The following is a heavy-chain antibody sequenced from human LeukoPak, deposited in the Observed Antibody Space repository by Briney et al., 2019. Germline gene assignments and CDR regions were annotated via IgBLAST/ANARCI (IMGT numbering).Heavy chain of an antibody. CDR3: ARVEEGYGSGRRENYYYYYMDV. J-gene: IGHJ6*03. D-gene: IGHD3-10*01. Sequence: KPSATLSLTCSVSGASISSGSNYWGWIRQPPGKTLEWIGSIYSSGSTYYNSSLQSRVIIIIATPKNHFSLTLSSVTAADTAVYYCARVEEGYGSGRRENYYYYYMDVWGKGTTVTISS. CDR1: GASISSGSNY. CDR2: IYSSGST. V-gene: IGHV4-39*07.